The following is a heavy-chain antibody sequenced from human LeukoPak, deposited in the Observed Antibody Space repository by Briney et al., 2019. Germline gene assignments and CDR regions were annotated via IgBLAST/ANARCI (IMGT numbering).Heavy chain of an antibody. D-gene: IGHD2-2*02. CDR3: AREQTDCSSTSCYRGAFDI. V-gene: IGHV3-11*04. Sequence: GGSLRLSCAASGFTFSDYYMSWIRQAPGKGLEWVSYISSSGSTIYYADSVKGRFTISRDNAKNSLYLQMNSLRAEDTAVYYCAREQTDCSSTSCYRGAFDIWGQGTMVTVSS. CDR2: ISSSGSTI. J-gene: IGHJ3*02. CDR1: GFTFSDYY.